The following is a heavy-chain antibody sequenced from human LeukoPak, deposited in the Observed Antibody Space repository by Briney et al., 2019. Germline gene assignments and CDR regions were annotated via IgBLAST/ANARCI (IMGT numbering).Heavy chain of an antibody. CDR1: GFTFGDYA. Sequence: PGGSLSLSCTAYGFTFGDYAMSWVRQAPGKGLEWVGVIKRKAYGGTTENAASVKGRFTISRDDYKSIAYLQMNSLKAEDTAVYYCTRRLQWLVVALDYWGQGTLVTVSS. V-gene: IGHV3-49*04. CDR2: IKRKAYGGTT. J-gene: IGHJ4*02. D-gene: IGHD6-19*01. CDR3: TRRLQWLVVALDY.